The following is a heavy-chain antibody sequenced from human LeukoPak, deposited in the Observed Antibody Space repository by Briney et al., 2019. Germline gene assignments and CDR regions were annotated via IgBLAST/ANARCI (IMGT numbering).Heavy chain of an antibody. CDR2: MYYTGTT. D-gene: IGHD5-18*01. J-gene: IGHJ4*02. CDR3: ARDSSYNYGDY. V-gene: IGHV4-59*01. CDR1: GGSISSYY. Sequence: SETLSLTCTVSGGSISSYYWSWIRQPPGKGLEWIGYMYYTGTTNYNPSLKSRVTISVDRSKNQFSLRLSSVTAADTAVYYCARDSSYNYGDYWGQGTLVTVSS.